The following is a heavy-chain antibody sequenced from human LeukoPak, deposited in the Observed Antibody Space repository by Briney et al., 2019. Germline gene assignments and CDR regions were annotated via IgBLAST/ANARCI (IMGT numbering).Heavy chain of an antibody. CDR1: GGSISSRNYF. V-gene: IGHV4-61*09. CDR2: IDTSGST. CDR3: ARVIEHRNWYFDL. J-gene: IGHJ2*01. D-gene: IGHD2-21*01. Sequence: SETLSLTCTVSGGSISSRNYFWTWIRQPAGKGLEWIGHIDTSGSTKYNPSLKTRVTISVDTSKKQFSLKLRFVTAADTAVYYCARVIEHRNWYFDLWGRGTLVTVSS.